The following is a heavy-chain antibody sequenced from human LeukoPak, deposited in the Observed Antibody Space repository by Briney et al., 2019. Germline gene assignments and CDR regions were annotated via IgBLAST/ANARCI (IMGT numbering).Heavy chain of an antibody. D-gene: IGHD4-17*01. V-gene: IGHV4-38-2*01. CDR2: IYHSGST. Sequence: SETLSLTCAVSGYSISSGYYWGWIRQPSGKGLEWIGSIYHSGSTYYNPSLKSRVTISVDTSKNQFSLKLSSVTAADTAVYYCARAFTVTTDYFDYWGQGTLVTVSS. CDR1: GYSISSGYY. CDR3: ARAFTVTTDYFDY. J-gene: IGHJ4*02.